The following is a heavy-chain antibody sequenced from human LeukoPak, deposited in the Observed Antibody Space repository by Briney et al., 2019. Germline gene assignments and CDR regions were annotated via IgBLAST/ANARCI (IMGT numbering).Heavy chain of an antibody. CDR1: GFTVSSNY. CDR3: ARGRYSSSLGYYFDY. Sequence: PGGSLRLSCAASGFTVSSNYMSWVRQAPGKGLEWVSAIYSGGSTYYADSVKGRFTISRDNSKNTLYLRMNSLRAEDTAVYYCARGRYSSSLGYYFDYWGQGTLVTVSS. J-gene: IGHJ4*02. CDR2: IYSGGST. D-gene: IGHD6-13*01. V-gene: IGHV3-53*01.